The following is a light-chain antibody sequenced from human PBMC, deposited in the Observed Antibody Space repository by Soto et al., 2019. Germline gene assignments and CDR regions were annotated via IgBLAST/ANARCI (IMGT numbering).Light chain of an antibody. CDR3: QHYSNWPPT. CDR2: YAS. J-gene: IGKJ3*01. CDR1: ESVHRN. Sequence: EMVMTQSPATLSVSPGERVTLSCRASESVHRNLAWYQQKPGQGPSLLIYYASTRATGVPARFTGSGSGTDFTLTISSLQSEDFGVYHCQHYSNWPPTFGPGTKVEIK. V-gene: IGKV3-15*01.